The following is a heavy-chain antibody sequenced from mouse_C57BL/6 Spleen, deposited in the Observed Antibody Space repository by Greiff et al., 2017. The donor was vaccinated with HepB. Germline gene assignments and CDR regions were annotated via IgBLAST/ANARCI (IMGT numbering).Heavy chain of an antibody. Sequence: VMLVESGAELVRPGTSVKMSCKASGYTFTNYWIGWAKQRPGHGLEWIGDIYPGGGYTNYNEKFKGKATLTADKSSSTAYMQFSSLTSEDSAIYYCARRVYDYDWYFDVWGTGTTVTVSS. CDR2: IYPGGGYT. J-gene: IGHJ1*03. CDR3: ARRVYDYDWYFDV. CDR1: GYTFTNYW. D-gene: IGHD2-4*01. V-gene: IGHV1-63*01.